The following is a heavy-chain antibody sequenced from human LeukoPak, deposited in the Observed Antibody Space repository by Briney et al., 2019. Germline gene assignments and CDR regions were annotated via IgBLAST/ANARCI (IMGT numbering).Heavy chain of an antibody. V-gene: IGHV4-59*12. J-gene: IGHJ5*02. D-gene: IGHD5-12*01. CDR2: IYYSGST. CDR1: GGSISSYY. Sequence: SETLSLTCTVSGGSISSYYWSWIRQPPGKGLEWIGYIYYSGSTNYNPSLKSRVTISIDTSKNQFSLTLRSMTAADTAMYYCARERNSGYLHTNWFDPWGQGTLVTVSS. CDR3: ARERNSGYLHTNWFDP.